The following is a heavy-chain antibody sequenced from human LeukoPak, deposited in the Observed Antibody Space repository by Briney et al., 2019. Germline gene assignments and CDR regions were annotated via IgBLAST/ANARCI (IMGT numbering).Heavy chain of an antibody. CDR1: GFSVSGNY. J-gene: IGHJ4*02. Sequence: GGSLRLSCAASGFSVSGNYMSWVRQAPGKGLEWVSVIYKGDATYYADSVKGRFTISRDSSENTVHLQMDGLRAEDMAVYYCVKEAPGTTIYYWGQGTLVTVSS. D-gene: IGHD1-7*01. CDR3: VKEAPGTTIYY. V-gene: IGHV3-66*01. CDR2: IYKGDAT.